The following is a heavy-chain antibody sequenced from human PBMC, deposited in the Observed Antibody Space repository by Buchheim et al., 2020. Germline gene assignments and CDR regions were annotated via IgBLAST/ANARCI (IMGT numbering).Heavy chain of an antibody. Sequence: QVQLQQWGAGLLKPSETLSLTCAVYGGSFSGYYWSWIRQPPGKGLEWIGEINHSGSTNYNPSLKSRVTISVDTSKNQFSLKLSSVTAADTAVYYCARNRGERRYQLLYKNWFDPWGQGTL. D-gene: IGHD2-2*02. J-gene: IGHJ5*02. CDR2: INHSGST. V-gene: IGHV4-34*01. CDR1: GGSFSGYY. CDR3: ARNRGERRYQLLYKNWFDP.